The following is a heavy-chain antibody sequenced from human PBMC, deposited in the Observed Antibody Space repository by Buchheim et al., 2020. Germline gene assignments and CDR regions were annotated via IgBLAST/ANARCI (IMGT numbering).Heavy chain of an antibody. J-gene: IGHJ4*02. Sequence: QLQLQESGPGLVKPSETLSLTCTVSGGSISSSSYYWGWIRQPPGKGLEWIGSIYYSGSTYYNPSLKSLVTISVDTSKNQFSLKLSSVTAADTAVYYCARRGDSSSWYPLGYWGQGTL. V-gene: IGHV4-39*01. CDR1: GGSISSSSYY. D-gene: IGHD6-13*01. CDR3: ARRGDSSSWYPLGY. CDR2: IYYSGST.